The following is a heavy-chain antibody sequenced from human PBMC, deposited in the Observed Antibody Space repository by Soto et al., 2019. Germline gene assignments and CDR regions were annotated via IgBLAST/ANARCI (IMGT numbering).Heavy chain of an antibody. Sequence: GGSLRLSCAASGFTFSTYAMNWVRQAPGKGLEWVSGISGSGDSTYYADSVKGRFTISRDDSKNTLYLQMNSLRAEDTAVYYCAKGSFYDGSGSYYADDYWGQGTLVTVSS. D-gene: IGHD3-10*01. CDR1: GFTFSTYA. V-gene: IGHV3-23*01. J-gene: IGHJ4*02. CDR3: AKGSFYDGSGSYYADDY. CDR2: ISGSGDST.